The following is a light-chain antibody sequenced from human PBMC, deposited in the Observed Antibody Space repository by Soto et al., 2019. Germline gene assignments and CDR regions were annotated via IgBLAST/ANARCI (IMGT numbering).Light chain of an antibody. CDR2: GVS. Sequence: QSALTQPASVSGSPGQSLTISCTGTSSDIGSHNFVSWHQQHPGKAPKFIIYGVSNRPSGVSNRFSGSKSGNTASLTISGLQADDEADYYCSSYTSTYIWVFGGGTKLTVL. CDR3: SSYTSTYIWV. J-gene: IGLJ3*02. CDR1: SSDIGSHNF. V-gene: IGLV2-14*01.